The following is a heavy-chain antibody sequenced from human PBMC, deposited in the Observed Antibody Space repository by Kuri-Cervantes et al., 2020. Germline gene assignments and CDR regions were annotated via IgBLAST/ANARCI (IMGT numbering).Heavy chain of an antibody. CDR3: ARCSSSKHGITMIRGTRIVYYYMDV. Sequence: SETLSLTCAVSGYSISSGYYWGWIRQPPGKGLEWIGSIYQSGSTYYNPSLKSRVFISVETSKNQFSLKLSSVTAADTAVYYCARCSSSKHGITMIRGTRIVYYYMDVWGKGTTVTVSS. CDR2: IYQSGST. CDR1: GYSISSGYY. J-gene: IGHJ6*03. D-gene: IGHD3-22*01. V-gene: IGHV4-38-2*01.